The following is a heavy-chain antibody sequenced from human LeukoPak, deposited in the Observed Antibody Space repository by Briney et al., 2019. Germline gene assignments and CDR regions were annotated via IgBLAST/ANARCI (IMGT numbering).Heavy chain of an antibody. CDR2: IDWDDDK. CDR3: AREKWLRAPFDY. V-gene: IGHV2-70*11. J-gene: IGHJ4*02. CDR1: GFSLSTSGMC. Sequence: SGPALVKPTQTLTLTCTFSGFSLSTSGMCVSWIRQPPGKALEWLARIDWDDDKYYSTSLKTRLTISKDTSKNQVVLTMTNMDPVDTATYHCAREKWLRAPFDYWGQGTLVTVSS. D-gene: IGHD5-12*01.